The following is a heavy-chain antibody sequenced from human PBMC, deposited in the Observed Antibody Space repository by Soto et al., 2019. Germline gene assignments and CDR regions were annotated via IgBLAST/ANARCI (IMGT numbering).Heavy chain of an antibody. J-gene: IGHJ3*02. V-gene: IGHV4-61*01. CDR1: GGSVSSGSYY. CDR2: IYYSGIT. Sequence: SETLSLTCTVSGGSVSSGSYYWSWIRQPPGKGLEWIGYIYYSGITNYNPSLKSRVTISVDTSKNQFSLKLSSETAADAAVYYCARDHQLGDAFDIWGQGTMVTVSS. CDR3: ARDHQLGDAFDI. D-gene: IGHD2-2*01.